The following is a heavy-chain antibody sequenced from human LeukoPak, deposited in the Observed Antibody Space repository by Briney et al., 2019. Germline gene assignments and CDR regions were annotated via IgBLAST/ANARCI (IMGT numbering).Heavy chain of an antibody. D-gene: IGHD5-18*01. V-gene: IGHV4-34*01. J-gene: IGHJ4*02. CDR1: GGSFSRYY. CDR3: AGIRGYSYAAGY. Sequence: SETLSLTCAVYGGSFSRYYWSWIRQPPGKGLEWIGEINHSGSTNYNPSLKSRVTISVDTSKNQFSLKLSSVTAADTAVYYCAGIRGYSYAAGYWGQGTLVTVSS. CDR2: INHSGST.